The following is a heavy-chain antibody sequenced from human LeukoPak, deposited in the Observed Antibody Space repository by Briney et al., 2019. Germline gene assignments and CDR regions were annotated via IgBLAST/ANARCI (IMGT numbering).Heavy chain of an antibody. Sequence: SETLSLTCTVSGASISSSGYYWTWIRQQPGKGLEWIGSMYYSGRTYYSPSLRSRPSISLDTSKYQFSLNLISVTAADTAVYYCGGSGYWGQGTLVTVSS. CDR1: GASISSSGYY. J-gene: IGHJ4*02. V-gene: IGHV4-31*03. CDR3: GGSGY. D-gene: IGHD3-10*01. CDR2: MYYSGRT.